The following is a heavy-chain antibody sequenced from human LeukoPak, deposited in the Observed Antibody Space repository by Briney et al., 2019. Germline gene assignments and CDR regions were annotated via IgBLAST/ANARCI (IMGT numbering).Heavy chain of an antibody. CDR2: INPNTGDT. J-gene: IGHJ4*02. V-gene: IGHV1-2*02. Sequence: ASVQVAFKASGYSFIDNYLHWVRPAPGQGLEWLGWINPNTGDTNYAQKFQGRVTMTRDASISTAYLELTRLKSDDTAVYYCAREVYGDSSNDYWGQGTLLTVSS. CDR3: AREVYGDSSNDY. CDR1: GYSFIDNY. D-gene: IGHD4-17*01.